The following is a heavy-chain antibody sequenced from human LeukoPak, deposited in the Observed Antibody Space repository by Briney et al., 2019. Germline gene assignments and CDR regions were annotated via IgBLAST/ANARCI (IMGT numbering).Heavy chain of an antibody. CDR3: ATLPPPDYYYYMDV. CDR2: ISAYNGNT. Sequence: ASVKVSCKASGYTFTSYGISWVRQAPGQGLEWMGWISAYNGNTNYAQKLQGRVTMTEDTSTDTAYMELSSLRSEDTAVYYCATLPPPDYYYYMDVWGKGTTVTVSS. D-gene: IGHD4-23*01. J-gene: IGHJ6*03. V-gene: IGHV1-18*01. CDR1: GYTFTSYG.